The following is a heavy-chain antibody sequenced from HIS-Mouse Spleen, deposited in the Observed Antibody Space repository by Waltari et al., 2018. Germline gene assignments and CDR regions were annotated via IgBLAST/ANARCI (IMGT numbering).Heavy chain of an antibody. D-gene: IGHD7-27*01. V-gene: IGHV3-9*01. CDR1: GFTFDDYA. Sequence: EVQLVESGGGLVQPGRSLRLSCAASGFTFDDYAMHWVRQAPGKGLEWVSGISWNSGSIGYADSVKGRFTISRDNAKNSLYLQMNSLRAEDTALYYCAKVNWDDAFDIWGQGTMVTVSS. J-gene: IGHJ3*02. CDR2: ISWNSGSI. CDR3: AKVNWDDAFDI.